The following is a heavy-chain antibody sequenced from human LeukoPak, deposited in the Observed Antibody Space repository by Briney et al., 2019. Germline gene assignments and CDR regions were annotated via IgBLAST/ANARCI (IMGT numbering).Heavy chain of an antibody. Sequence: GASVKHSCRASGFTFTSYDINWVRQATGQGLEWMGWMNPNSGNTGYAQKFQGRVTMTRNTSISTAYMELSSLRSEDTAVYYCARASYSGYEDYWGQGTLVTVSS. CDR1: GFTFTSYD. D-gene: IGHD5-12*01. V-gene: IGHV1-8*02. CDR3: ARASYSGYEDY. J-gene: IGHJ4*02. CDR2: MNPNSGNT.